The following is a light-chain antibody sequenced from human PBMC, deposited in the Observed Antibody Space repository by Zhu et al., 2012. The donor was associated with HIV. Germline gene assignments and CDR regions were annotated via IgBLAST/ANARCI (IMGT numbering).Light chain of an antibody. CDR3: HQYNNWPLWT. J-gene: IGKJ1*01. CDR1: ETIKSD. CDR2: DTS. Sequence: MLLTQSPATLSVSPGERATLSCRASETIKSDLAWYQQKPGQAPRLLIYDTSTRATGVPARFSGSGSGTEFTLTISSLQSEDFAVYYCHQYNNWPLWTFGQGTKVEI. V-gene: IGKV3-15*01.